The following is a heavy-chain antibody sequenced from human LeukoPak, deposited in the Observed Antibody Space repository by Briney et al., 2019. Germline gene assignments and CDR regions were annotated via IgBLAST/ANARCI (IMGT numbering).Heavy chain of an antibody. V-gene: IGHV3-23*01. J-gene: IGHJ4*02. D-gene: IGHD6-13*01. CDR3: AKDLTAASGEVFQFDY. CDR2: IAGGIGTT. CDR1: GFTFSNYA. Sequence: GGSLRLSCAASGFTFSNYAMNWVRQAPGKGLEWVSAIAGGIGTTFYADSVKGRFTISRGNSKNTLYLQLRSLRAEDTAVYYCAKDLTAASGEVFQFDYWGQGTRVTVS.